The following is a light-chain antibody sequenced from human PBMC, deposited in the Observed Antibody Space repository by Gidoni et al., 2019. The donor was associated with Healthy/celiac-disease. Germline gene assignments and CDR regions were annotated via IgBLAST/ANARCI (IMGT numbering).Light chain of an antibody. J-gene: IGKJ4*01. CDR3: QQRSNWPGLT. CDR1: QSVSSY. CDR2: DAS. Sequence: VLTQSPATLSFSPGARATLSCSASQSVSSYLAWYQQKPGQAPRLLIHDASNRATGIPARFSGSGSGTDFTLTISSLEPEDLAVYYCQQRSNWPGLTFGGXTKVEIK. V-gene: IGKV3-11*01.